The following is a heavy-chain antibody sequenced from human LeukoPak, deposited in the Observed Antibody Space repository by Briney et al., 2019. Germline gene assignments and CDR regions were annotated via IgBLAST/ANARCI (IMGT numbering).Heavy chain of an antibody. CDR3: ARQDYGDYYYYYGMDV. Sequence: SETLSLTCTVSGSSISSYYWSWIRQPPGKGLEWIGYIYYSGSTNYNPSLKSRVTISVDTSKNQFSLKLSSVTAADTAVYYCARQDYGDYYYYYGMDVWGQGTTVTVSS. CDR1: GSSISSYY. V-gene: IGHV4-59*08. J-gene: IGHJ6*02. CDR2: IYYSGST. D-gene: IGHD4-17*01.